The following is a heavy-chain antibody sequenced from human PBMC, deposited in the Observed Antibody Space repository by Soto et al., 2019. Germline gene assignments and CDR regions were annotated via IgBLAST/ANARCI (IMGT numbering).Heavy chain of an antibody. Sequence: GGSLRLSCAASGFTFSSYAMHWVRQAPGKGLEWVAVISYDGSNKYYADSVKGRFTISRDNSKNTLYLQMNSLRAEDTAVYYCARDAYQLLRGGGYYYYYYGMDVWGQGTTVTVSS. CDR1: GFTFSSYA. CDR3: ARDAYQLLRGGGYYYYYYGMDV. D-gene: IGHD2-2*01. CDR2: ISYDGSNK. J-gene: IGHJ6*02. V-gene: IGHV3-30-3*01.